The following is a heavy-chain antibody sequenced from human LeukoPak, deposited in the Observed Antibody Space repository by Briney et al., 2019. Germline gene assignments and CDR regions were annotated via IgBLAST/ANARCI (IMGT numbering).Heavy chain of an antibody. D-gene: IGHD1-26*01. Sequence: GGSLRLACAASGFTFRTSGMNWVRQAPGKGLEWVSYISSSGTTISYAQSVKGRFTITGDNAQNSLTLHMNTLRADDTAVYYCAKDGGTHFDHWGQGTLVTVSS. J-gene: IGHJ4*02. CDR2: ISSSGTTI. CDR3: AKDGGTHFDH. V-gene: IGHV3-48*01. CDR1: GFTFRTSG.